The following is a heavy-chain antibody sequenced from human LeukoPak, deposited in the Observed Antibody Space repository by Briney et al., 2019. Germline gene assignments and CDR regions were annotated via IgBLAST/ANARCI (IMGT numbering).Heavy chain of an antibody. V-gene: IGHV4-4*02. CDR3: ARGPTRYGSGSYYSPPTGYYYYGMDV. D-gene: IGHD3-10*01. J-gene: IGHJ6*02. CDR1: GGSISSSYW. CDR2: IYHSGST. Sequence: SGTLSLTCAVSGGSISSSYWWSWVRQPPGKGLEWIGEIYHSGSTNYNPSLKSRVTISVDTSKNQFSLKLSSVTAADTAVYYCARGPTRYGSGSYYSPPTGYYYYGMDVWGQGTTVTVSS.